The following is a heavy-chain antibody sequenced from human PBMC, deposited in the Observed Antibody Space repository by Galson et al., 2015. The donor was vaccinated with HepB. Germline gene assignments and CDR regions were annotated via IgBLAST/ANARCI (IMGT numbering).Heavy chain of an antibody. CDR3: ATSSRKGTGFDY. D-gene: IGHD3/OR15-3a*01. CDR1: GGTFSSYA. Sequence: SVKVSCKASGGTFSSYAISWVRQAPGQGLEWMGGFDPEDGETIYAQKFQGRVTMTEDTSTDTAYMELSSLRSEDTAVYYCATSSRKGTGFDYWGQGTLVTVSS. V-gene: IGHV1-24*01. CDR2: FDPEDGET. J-gene: IGHJ4*02.